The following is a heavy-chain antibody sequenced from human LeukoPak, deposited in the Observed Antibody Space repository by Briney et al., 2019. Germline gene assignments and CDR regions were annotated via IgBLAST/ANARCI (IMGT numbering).Heavy chain of an antibody. CDR1: GGSFSGYY. Sequence: PSETLSLTCAVYGGSFSGYYWSWIRQPPGRGLEWIGEINHSGSTNYNPSLKSRVTISLDASKNQFSLKLSSVTAADTAVYYCAREAGYSSLGGLDYWGQGTLVTVSS. CDR2: INHSGST. J-gene: IGHJ4*02. V-gene: IGHV4-34*01. D-gene: IGHD6-13*01. CDR3: AREAGYSSLGGLDY.